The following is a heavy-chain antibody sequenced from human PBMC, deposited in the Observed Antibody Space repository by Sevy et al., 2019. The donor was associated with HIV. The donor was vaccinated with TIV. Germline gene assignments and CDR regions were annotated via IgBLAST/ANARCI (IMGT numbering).Heavy chain of an antibody. J-gene: IGHJ4*02. CDR1: GFTFSNFG. D-gene: IGHD6-13*01. CDR3: AKDLAGPGRRYFDY. CDR2: IRYDGRDK. V-gene: IGHV3-30*02. Sequence: GGSLRLSCAASGFTFSNFGMHWVRQVPGKGLEWVTFIRYDGRDKYYAASVKGGFTISIDDSKNTLYLQMDSLRAEDTAIYYCAKDLAGPGRRYFDYWGQGTLVTVSS.